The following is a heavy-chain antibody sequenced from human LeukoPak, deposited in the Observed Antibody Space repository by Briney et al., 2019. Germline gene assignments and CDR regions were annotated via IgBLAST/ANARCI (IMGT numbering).Heavy chain of an antibody. CDR3: AGSIAAAGSFDY. Sequence: SETLSLTCTVSGGSISSSSYYWGWIRQPPGKGRECIGSIYYSGSTYYNPSLKSRVTISVDTSKKQFSLKLSSVTAADTAVYYCAGSIAAAGSFDYWGQGTLVTVSS. J-gene: IGHJ4*02. V-gene: IGHV4-39*01. CDR1: GGSISSSSYY. D-gene: IGHD6-13*01. CDR2: IYYSGST.